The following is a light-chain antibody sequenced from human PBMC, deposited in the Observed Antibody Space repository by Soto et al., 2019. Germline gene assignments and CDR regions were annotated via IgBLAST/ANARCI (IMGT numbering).Light chain of an antibody. CDR2: GAS. J-gene: IGKJ1*01. CDR1: QSVSSNS. CDR3: QQFGASPPSWT. Sequence: ESVLTQFPGPLYLSPGERATLSCRASQSVSSNSLAWYQQNPGQAPRLLIYGASRRATGTPDRFSGSGSGTGFTLTISRVEPEDFAVYYCQQFGASPPSWTFGQGTRVDI. V-gene: IGKV3-20*01.